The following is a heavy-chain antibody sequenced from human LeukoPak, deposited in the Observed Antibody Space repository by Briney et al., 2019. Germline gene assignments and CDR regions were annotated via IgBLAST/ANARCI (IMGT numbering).Heavy chain of an antibody. J-gene: IGHJ4*02. D-gene: IGHD5-18*01. CDR3: ARGLFGNSYGSDY. CDR2: INTDASRT. V-gene: IGHV3-74*01. CDR1: GFTFSTYW. Sequence: PGGSLRLSCAASGFTFSTYWMHWVRQAPGKGLVWVSRINTDASRTTYADSVKGRFTISRDNAKNTVHLQMNSLRADDTAVYYCARGLFGNSYGSDYWGQGTLVTVSS.